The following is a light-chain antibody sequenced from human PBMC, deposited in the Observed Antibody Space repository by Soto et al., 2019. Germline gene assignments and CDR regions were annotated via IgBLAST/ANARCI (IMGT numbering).Light chain of an antibody. Sequence: QSVLTQPPSVSGAPGRGFTTSATGGTSNIGPGYDVHWYQQLPGTAPKLPIYGNSNRPSGVPDRFSGSKSGTSASLAITGLQAEDEADYYCQSYDSSLSGVVFGGGTKLTVL. V-gene: IGLV1-40*01. J-gene: IGLJ2*01. CDR2: GNS. CDR1: TSNIGPGYD. CDR3: QSYDSSLSGVV.